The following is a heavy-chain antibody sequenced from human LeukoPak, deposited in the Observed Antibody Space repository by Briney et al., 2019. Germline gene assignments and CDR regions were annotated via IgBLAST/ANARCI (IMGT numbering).Heavy chain of an antibody. V-gene: IGHV3-9*01. CDR1: GFTFDDYA. CDR2: ISWNSGSI. Sequence: AGGSLRLSCAASGFTFDDYAMHWVRHAPGKGLEWVSGISWNSGSIGYADSVKGRFTISRDNAKNSLYLQMNSLRAEDTALYYCAKTGKMYSSSWYPDYWGQGTLVTVSS. D-gene: IGHD6-13*01. J-gene: IGHJ4*02. CDR3: AKTGKMYSSSWYPDY.